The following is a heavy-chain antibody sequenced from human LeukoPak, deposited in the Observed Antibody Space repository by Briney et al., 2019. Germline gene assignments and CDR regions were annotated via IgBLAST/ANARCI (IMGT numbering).Heavy chain of an antibody. CDR3: AEVYGSGSDSIFDP. J-gene: IGHJ5*02. CDR1: GGSISSGDYY. V-gene: IGHV4-30-4*01. CDR2: IYYSGST. Sequence: PSETLSLTCTVSGGSISSGDYYWSWIRQPPGKGLEWIGYIYYSGSTYYNPSLKSRVTISVDTSKNQFSLKLSSVTAADTAVYYCAEVYGSGSDSIFDPWGQGTLVTVSS. D-gene: IGHD3-10*01.